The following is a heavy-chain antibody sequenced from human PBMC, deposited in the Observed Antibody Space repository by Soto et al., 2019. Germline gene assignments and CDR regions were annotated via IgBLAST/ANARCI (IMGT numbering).Heavy chain of an antibody. Sequence: SETLSLTCAVYGGSFSGYYWTWIRQPPGTGLEWIGEINHSGSTNYNPSLKSRVTISVDTSKNQFSLKRTSVPAADTAGYYCAAPSSPWGRGPLAAVSS. CDR1: GGSFSGYY. J-gene: IGHJ5*01. V-gene: IGHV4-34*01. CDR3: AAPSSP. CDR2: INHSGST.